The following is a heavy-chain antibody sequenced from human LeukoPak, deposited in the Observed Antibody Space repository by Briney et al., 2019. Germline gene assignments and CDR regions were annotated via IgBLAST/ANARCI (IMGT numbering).Heavy chain of an antibody. Sequence: GASVKVSCKASGYTFTSYYMHWVRQAPGQGLEWMGIINPGGGSTSYAQKFQGRVTMTRDMSTSTVYMELSSLRSEDTAVYYCARGGITIFGVVTPYYYYMDVWGKGTTVTVSS. CDR3: ARGGITIFGVVTPYYYYMDV. CDR1: GYTFTSYY. V-gene: IGHV1-46*01. J-gene: IGHJ6*03. D-gene: IGHD3-3*01. CDR2: INPGGGST.